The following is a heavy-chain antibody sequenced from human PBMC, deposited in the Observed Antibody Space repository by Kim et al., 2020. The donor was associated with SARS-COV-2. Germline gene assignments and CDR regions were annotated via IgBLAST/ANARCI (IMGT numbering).Heavy chain of an antibody. J-gene: IGHJ4*02. V-gene: IGHV4-34*01. CDR3: ARTSITIFGVASFDY. D-gene: IGHD3-3*01. Sequence: PSRKSRVTISVDTTKNQFSLKLSSVTAADTAVYYCARTSITIFGVASFDYWGQGTLVTVSS.